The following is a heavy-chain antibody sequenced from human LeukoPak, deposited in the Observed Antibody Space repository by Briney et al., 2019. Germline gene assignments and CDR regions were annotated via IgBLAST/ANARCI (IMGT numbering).Heavy chain of an antibody. CDR3: ARGPSGYHNT. D-gene: IGHD5-12*01. Sequence: GGSPRLSCAASGFTFSSYSMNWVRQAPGKGLEWVSSISGSSSYIYYADSVKGRFTISRDNAKNSLYVQMNSLRAEDTAVYYCARGPSGYHNTGGQGTLVTVSS. CDR1: GFTFSSYS. V-gene: IGHV3-21*01. CDR2: ISGSSSYI. J-gene: IGHJ4*02.